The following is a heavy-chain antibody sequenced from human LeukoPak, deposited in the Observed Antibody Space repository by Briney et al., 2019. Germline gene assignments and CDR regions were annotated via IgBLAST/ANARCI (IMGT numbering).Heavy chain of an antibody. Sequence: GESLKISCTGSGYSFSHYWIGWVRQMPGKGLEWMGIIYPDDSDTTYSPSFQGHVTISADKSISTTYRQWDSLKASDTGMYYCGRQVVRSSSGWKFGYWGQGTLVTVSS. CDR2: IYPDDSDT. CDR1: GYSFSHYW. J-gene: IGHJ4*02. D-gene: IGHD6-19*01. CDR3: GRQVVRSSSGWKFGY. V-gene: IGHV5-51*01.